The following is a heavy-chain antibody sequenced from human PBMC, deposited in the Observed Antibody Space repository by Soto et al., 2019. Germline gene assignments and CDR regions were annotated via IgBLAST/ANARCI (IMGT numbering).Heavy chain of an antibody. D-gene: IGHD1-26*01. V-gene: IGHV1-69*13. CDR3: ARVLREVGATSSASWFDP. CDR2: IIPIFGTA. J-gene: IGHJ5*02. Sequence: VASVKVSCKASGGTFSSYATSWVRQAPGQGLEWMGGIIPIFGTANYAQKFKGRVTITADESTSTAYMELSSLRSEDTAVYYCARVLREVGATSSASWFDPWDQGTLVTVSS. CDR1: GGTFSSYA.